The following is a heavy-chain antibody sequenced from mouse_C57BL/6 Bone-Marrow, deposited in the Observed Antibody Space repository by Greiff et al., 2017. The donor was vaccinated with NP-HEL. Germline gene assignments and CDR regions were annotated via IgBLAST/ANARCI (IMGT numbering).Heavy chain of an antibody. J-gene: IGHJ3*01. Sequence: VKLMESGAELVRPGASVKLSCQASGYTFTDYYINWVKQRPGQGLEWIARIYPGSGNTYYNEKFKGKATLTAEKSSSTAYMQLSSLTSEDSAVYFCARDYGSSYLFAYWGQGTLVTVSA. CDR3: ARDYGSSYLFAY. CDR2: IYPGSGNT. D-gene: IGHD1-1*01. V-gene: IGHV1-76*01. CDR1: GYTFTDYY.